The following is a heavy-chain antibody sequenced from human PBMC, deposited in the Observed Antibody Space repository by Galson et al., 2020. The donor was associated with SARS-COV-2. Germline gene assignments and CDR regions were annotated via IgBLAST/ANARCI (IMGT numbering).Heavy chain of an antibody. J-gene: IGHJ5*02. V-gene: IGHV2-26*01. CDR1: GFSLNNAKMG. CDR3: ARGLYYDLQTGYYRFPRFDP. D-gene: IGHD3-16*01. Sequence: SGPTLVKPTETLTLTCNVSGFSLNNAKMGVSWIRQPPGKALEWLAHIFSDDEKSYTTSLKNRLTISKDASKSQVVLTMTNMDPLDTATYYCARGLYYDLQTGYYRFPRFDPWGQGTPVTVSS. CDR2: IFSDDEK.